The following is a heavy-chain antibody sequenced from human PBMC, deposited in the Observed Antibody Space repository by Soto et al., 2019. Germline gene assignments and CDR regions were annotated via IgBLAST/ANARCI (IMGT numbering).Heavy chain of an antibody. CDR1: GFTFSDYY. CDR2: ISSSGSTI. V-gene: IGHV3-11*01. D-gene: IGHD2-2*01. J-gene: IGHJ6*03. Sequence: GGSLRLSCAASGFTFSDYYMSWIRQAPGKGLEWVSYISSSGSTIYYADSVKGRFTISRDNAKNSLYLQMNSLRAEDTAVYYCARDKGVVPAAERYYYYYMDVWGKGTTVTVSS. CDR3: ARDKGVVPAAERYYYYYMDV.